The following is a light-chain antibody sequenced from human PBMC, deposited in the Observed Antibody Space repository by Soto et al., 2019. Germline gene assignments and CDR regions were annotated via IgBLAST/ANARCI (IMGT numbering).Light chain of an antibody. CDR1: QSVSSN. V-gene: IGKV3-15*01. J-gene: IGKJ2*01. CDR2: AAS. Sequence: EIVMTQSPATLSVSPGERATLSCRASQSVSSNLAWYQQKPGQGPRLLIYAASTRVTGIPARFSGSGSGTEFTLTISSLQSEDFAVYHCQQYNNWPYTFGQGTKLEMK. CDR3: QQYNNWPYT.